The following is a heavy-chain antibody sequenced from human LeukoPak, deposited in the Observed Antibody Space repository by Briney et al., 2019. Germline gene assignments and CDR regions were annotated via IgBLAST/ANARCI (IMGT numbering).Heavy chain of an antibody. V-gene: IGHV4-34*01. CDR1: GGSFSGY. CDR3: VRGGDGGYYFDS. J-gene: IGHJ4*02. D-gene: IGHD3-10*01. Sequence: SETLSLTCGVYGGSFSGYWSWIRQPPGEGLEWIAEIKHTGNTNYNPSLKSRVTLSIDTSDHQSSLNLRSVTAADTAVYYCVRGGDGGYYFDSWGQGALVTVSS. CDR2: IKHTGNT.